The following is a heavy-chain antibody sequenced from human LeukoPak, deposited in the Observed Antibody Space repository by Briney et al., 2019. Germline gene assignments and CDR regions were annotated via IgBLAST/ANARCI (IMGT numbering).Heavy chain of an antibody. CDR2: IYNSGST. Sequence: PSQTLSLTCTVSGGSISSGSYYWSWLRQPAGKGPEWIGRIYNSGSTNYIASLKSRITISLDTSKNQFSLKLSSVTAADTAVYYCARDAGIPYCGGDCYPHYWGQGTLVTVSS. CDR3: ARDAGIPYCGGDCYPHY. D-gene: IGHD2-21*01. J-gene: IGHJ4*02. V-gene: IGHV4-61*02. CDR1: GGSISSGSYY.